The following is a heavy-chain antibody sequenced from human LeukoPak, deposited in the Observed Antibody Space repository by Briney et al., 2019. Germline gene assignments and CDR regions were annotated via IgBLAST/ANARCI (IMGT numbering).Heavy chain of an antibody. CDR1: GSSISSGSYY. D-gene: IGHD6-13*01. V-gene: IGHV4-39*07. Sequence: PSETLSLTCTVSGSSISSGSYYWGWIRQPPGKGLEWIGSIYYSGSTYYNPSLKSRVTMSVDTSKNQFSLKLSSVTAADTAVYYCARRIAAAGTDPYYYYYYMDVWGKGTTVTVSS. CDR2: IYYSGST. J-gene: IGHJ6*03. CDR3: ARRIAAAGTDPYYYYYYMDV.